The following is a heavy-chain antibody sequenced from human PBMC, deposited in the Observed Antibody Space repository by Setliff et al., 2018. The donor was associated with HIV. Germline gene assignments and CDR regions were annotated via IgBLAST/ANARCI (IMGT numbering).Heavy chain of an antibody. CDR2: ISSSCSTI. CDR1: GFTFSSYE. V-gene: IGHV3-48*03. Sequence: GGSLRLSCAASGFTFSSYEMNWVRQAPGKGLEWVSYISSSCSTIYYADSVKGRFTISRDNAKNSLYLQMNSLRAEDTAVYYCARVYYGSGSYLDYWGQGTLVTVSS. CDR3: ARVYYGSGSYLDY. J-gene: IGHJ4*02. D-gene: IGHD3-10*01.